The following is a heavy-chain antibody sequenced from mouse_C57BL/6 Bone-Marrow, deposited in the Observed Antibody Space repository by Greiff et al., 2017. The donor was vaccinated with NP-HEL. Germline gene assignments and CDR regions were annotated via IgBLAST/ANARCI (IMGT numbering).Heavy chain of an antibody. CDR3: TRCPGSSYAMDY. CDR1: GFTFSDAW. J-gene: IGHJ4*01. CDR2: IRNKANNHAT. D-gene: IGHD1-1*01. Sequence: EVKLVESGGGLVQPGGSMKLSCAASGFTFSDAWMDWVRQSPEKGLEWVAEIRNKANNHATYYAESVKGRFNISRDDSKSSVYLQMNSLRAEDTGIYYCTRCPGSSYAMDYWGQGTSVTGSS. V-gene: IGHV6-6*01.